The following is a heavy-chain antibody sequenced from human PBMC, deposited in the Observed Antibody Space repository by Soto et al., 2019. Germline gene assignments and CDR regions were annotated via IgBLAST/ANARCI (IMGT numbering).Heavy chain of an antibody. CDR2: IYYSGRT. V-gene: IGHV4-59*01. CDR1: GGSISSFY. J-gene: IGHJ6*02. CDR3: ARRKQRLVSHYYYYYGMDV. Sequence: PSETLSLTCTVSGGSISSFYWSWIRQPPGKGLEWIGYIYYSGRTNYNPSLKSRVTISVDTSKNQFSLKLSSVTAADTAVYYCARRKQRLVSHYYYYYGMDVWGQGTTVTVSS. D-gene: IGHD6-13*01.